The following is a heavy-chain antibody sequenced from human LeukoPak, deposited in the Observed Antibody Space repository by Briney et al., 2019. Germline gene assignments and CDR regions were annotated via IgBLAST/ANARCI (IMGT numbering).Heavy chain of an antibody. V-gene: IGHV3-48*04. CDR3: ARGSERGMGY. CDR2: ISSSGSTI. J-gene: IGHJ4*02. Sequence: SGGSLRLSCAASGFTFSSYSMNWVRQAPGKGLEWVSYISSSGSTIYYADSVKGRFTISRDNAKNSLYLQMNSLRAEDTALYYCARGSERGMGYWGQGSLVTVSS. D-gene: IGHD3-16*01. CDR1: GFTFSSYS.